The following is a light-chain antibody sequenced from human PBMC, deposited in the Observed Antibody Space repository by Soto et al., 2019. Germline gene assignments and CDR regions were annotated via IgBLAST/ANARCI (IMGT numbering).Light chain of an antibody. Sequence: DNQMTQSPSTLSASVGERVTITCRASRSVDLWLAWYQQKPGKAPKLLIYASSTLQSGVPSRFRGSGSGTDFALTISSLQPEDCEPYWCLQTSDFPWTFGQGTKVDIK. V-gene: IGKV1-5*01. CDR3: LQTSDFPWT. J-gene: IGKJ1*01. CDR2: ASS. CDR1: RSVDLW.